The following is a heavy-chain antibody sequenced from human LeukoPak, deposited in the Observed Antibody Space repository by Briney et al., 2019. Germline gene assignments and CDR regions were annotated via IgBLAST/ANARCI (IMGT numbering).Heavy chain of an antibody. CDR2: ISYSGTT. Sequence: SETLSLTCTVSSASVSSSPYFWGWIRQSPGKGLEWIGSISYSGTTYYNPSLKSRVTISVDTSKNQFSLKLNSVTAADTAVFYCAANSADYNTLGSSYRVWGQGTLVTVSS. D-gene: IGHD3-10*01. V-gene: IGHV4-39*01. J-gene: IGHJ4*02. CDR3: AANSADYNTLGSSYRV. CDR1: SASVSSSPYF.